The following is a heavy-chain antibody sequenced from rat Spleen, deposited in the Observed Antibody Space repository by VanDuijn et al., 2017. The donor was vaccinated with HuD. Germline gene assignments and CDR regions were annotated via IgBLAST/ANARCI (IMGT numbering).Heavy chain of an antibody. D-gene: IGHD1-2*01. CDR2: INYDDSTI. CDR1: GFTFSVYY. CDR3: ARHGEQLSARMDA. Sequence: EVQLVESDGGLVQPGRSLKLSCAASGFTFSVYYMAWVRQAPTKGLEWVATINYDDSTIYYRDSVKGRFTISRDNAKSTLYLQMDSLRSEDTATYYCARHGEQLSARMDAWGQGASVTVSS. J-gene: IGHJ4*01. V-gene: IGHV5-29*01.